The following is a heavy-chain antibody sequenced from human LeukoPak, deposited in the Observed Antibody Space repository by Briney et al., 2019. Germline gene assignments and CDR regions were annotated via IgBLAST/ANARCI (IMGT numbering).Heavy chain of an antibody. J-gene: IGHJ6*03. CDR3: ARDRDDQDYYYMDV. Sequence: SETLSLTCTVSGDSISSGDYYWSWIRQPAGKGLEWIGRIYTSGSTNYNPSLKSRVTMSVDTSKNQFSLKLSSVTAADTAVYYCARDRDDQDYYYMDVWGKGTTVTISS. CDR1: GDSISSGDYY. CDR2: IYTSGST. V-gene: IGHV4-61*02. D-gene: IGHD3-10*01.